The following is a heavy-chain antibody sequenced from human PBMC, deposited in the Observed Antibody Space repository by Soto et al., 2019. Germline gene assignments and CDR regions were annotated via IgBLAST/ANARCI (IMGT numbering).Heavy chain of an antibody. V-gene: IGHV3-7*01. CDR1: GFTFSSYW. Sequence: ESGGGLVQPGGSLRLSCAASGFTFSSYWMSWVRQAPGKGLEWVANIKQDGSEKYYVDSVKGRFTISRDNAKNSLYLQMNSLRAEDTAVYYCARERYYYGNYYMDVWGKGTTVTVSS. CDR3: ARERYYYGNYYMDV. J-gene: IGHJ6*03. D-gene: IGHD3-10*01. CDR2: IKQDGSEK.